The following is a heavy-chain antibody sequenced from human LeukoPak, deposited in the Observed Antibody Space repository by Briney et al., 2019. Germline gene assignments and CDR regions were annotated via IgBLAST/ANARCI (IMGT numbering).Heavy chain of an antibody. Sequence: ASVTVSCKASGYTFTSYYMHWVRQAPGQGLEWMGIINPSGGSTSYAQKFQGRVTMTRDMSTSTVYMELSSLRSEDTAVYYCARMANYYDSSGYHSYFDYWGQGTLVTVSS. D-gene: IGHD3-22*01. CDR1: GYTFTSYY. J-gene: IGHJ4*02. CDR2: INPSGGST. V-gene: IGHV1-46*01. CDR3: ARMANYYDSSGYHSYFDY.